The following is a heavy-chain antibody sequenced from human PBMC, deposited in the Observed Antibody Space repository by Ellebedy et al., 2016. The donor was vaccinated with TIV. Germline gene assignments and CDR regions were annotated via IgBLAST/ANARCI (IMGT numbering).Heavy chain of an antibody. Sequence: GESLKISCAASGFPFDSYVMNWVRQAPGKGLEWVALISYDGSNKYFADSVPGRFTISRDNSQNTLYLLMNGLRGDDTAIYYCARALNHVDTVSTAPLDCWGQGTLVTVSS. CDR2: ISYDGSNK. D-gene: IGHD5/OR15-5a*01. CDR3: ARALNHVDTVSTAPLDC. CDR1: GFPFDSYV. V-gene: IGHV3-30*04. J-gene: IGHJ4*02.